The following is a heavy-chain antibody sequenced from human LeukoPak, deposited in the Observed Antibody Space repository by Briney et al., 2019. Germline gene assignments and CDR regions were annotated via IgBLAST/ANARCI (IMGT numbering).Heavy chain of an antibody. CDR1: GFTSCSYG. J-gene: IGHJ3*02. Sequence: GGCLRLSCAASGFTSCSYGMHWVRHAPDKGLGWVAFIRYDGSNKYYADSVKGRFTLSRDNSKNTLYLQMNSLRAEATAVYYCAKGFEGVGATSAFDIWGQGTMVTVSS. D-gene: IGHD1-26*01. CDR2: IRYDGSNK. CDR3: AKGFEGVGATSAFDI. V-gene: IGHV3-30*02.